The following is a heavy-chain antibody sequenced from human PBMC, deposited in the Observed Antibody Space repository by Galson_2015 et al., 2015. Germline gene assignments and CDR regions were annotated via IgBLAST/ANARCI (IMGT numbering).Heavy chain of an antibody. CDR1: GFTFSSYE. D-gene: IGHD3-16*01. CDR3: ARAGRRFAYTYYYYYGMDV. J-gene: IGHJ6*02. V-gene: IGHV3-48*03. Sequence: SLRLSCAASGFTFSSYEMNWVRQAPGKGLEWVSYISSSGSTIYYADSVKGRFTISRDNAKNSLYLQMNSLRAEDTAVYYCARAGRRFAYTYYYYYGMDVWGQGTTVTVSS. CDR2: ISSSGSTI.